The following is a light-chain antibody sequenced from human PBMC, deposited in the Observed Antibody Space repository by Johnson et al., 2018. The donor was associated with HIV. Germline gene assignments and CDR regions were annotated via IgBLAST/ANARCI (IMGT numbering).Light chain of an antibody. J-gene: IGLJ1*01. CDR3: ETWDSSLSGYV. CDR1: VSNIESYF. V-gene: IGLV1-51*02. CDR2: EDN. Sequence: QSVLTQPPSVSAAPGQKVTISCSGNVSNIESYFVSWYQQLPGAAPTLLIYEDNKRPSGIPDRFSWSKSGATATLGITGLQTGDEADYYCETWDSSLSGYVFGSGTKVTVL.